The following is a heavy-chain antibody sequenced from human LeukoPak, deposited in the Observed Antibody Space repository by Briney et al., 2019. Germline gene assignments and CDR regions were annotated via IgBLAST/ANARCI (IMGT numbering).Heavy chain of an antibody. J-gene: IGHJ4*02. D-gene: IGHD4-17*01. V-gene: IGHV4-4*02. Sequence: PGGSLRLSCAASGFTFSSYAMSWVRQPPGKGLEWIGEIYHSGSTNYNPSLKSRVTTSVDKSKNQFSLKLSSVTAADTAVYYCARDYGGLYGDYFDYWGQGTLVTVSS. CDR1: GFTFSSYAM. CDR3: ARDYGGLYGDYFDY. CDR2: IYHSGST.